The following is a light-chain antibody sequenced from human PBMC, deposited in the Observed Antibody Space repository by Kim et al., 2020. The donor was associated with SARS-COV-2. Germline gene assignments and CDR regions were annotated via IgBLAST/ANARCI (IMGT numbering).Light chain of an antibody. J-gene: IGLJ3*02. CDR3: HGWDSIFAV. CDR1: NIEGKN. CDR2: RDT. V-gene: IGLV3-9*01. Sequence: SYELTQPLSVSVALGQTARITCGGNNIEGKNVHWYQQMPGQAPKLVIYRDTNLPSGIHERFSGSNSGNPATLTISRAQAGDEADYYCHGWDSIFAVFGG.